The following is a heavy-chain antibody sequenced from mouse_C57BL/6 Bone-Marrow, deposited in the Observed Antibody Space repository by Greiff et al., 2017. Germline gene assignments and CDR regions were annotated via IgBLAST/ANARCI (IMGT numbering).Heavy chain of an antibody. Sequence: EVHLVESGGDLVKPGGSLKLSCAASGFTFSSYGMSWVRQTPDKRLEWVATISSGGSYTYYPDSVTGRFTISRDNAKNTLYLQMSSLKSEDTAMYYCARQGDYGAWFAYWGQGTLVTVSA. CDR1: GFTFSSYG. J-gene: IGHJ3*01. CDR2: ISSGGSYT. CDR3: ARQGDYGAWFAY. V-gene: IGHV5-6*01. D-gene: IGHD2-4*01.